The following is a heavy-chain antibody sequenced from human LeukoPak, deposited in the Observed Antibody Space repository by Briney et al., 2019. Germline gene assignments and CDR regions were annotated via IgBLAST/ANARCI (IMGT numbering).Heavy chain of an antibody. CDR2: INHSGST. Sequence: SETLSLTCAVYGGSFSGYYWSWIRQPPGKGLEWIGEINHSGSTNYNPSLKSRVTISVDTSKNQFSLKLSSVTAADTAVYYCARASYDFWSGYYTQGFDPWGRGTLVTVSS. V-gene: IGHV4-34*01. D-gene: IGHD3-3*01. J-gene: IGHJ5*02. CDR3: ARASYDFWSGYYTQGFDP. CDR1: GGSFSGYY.